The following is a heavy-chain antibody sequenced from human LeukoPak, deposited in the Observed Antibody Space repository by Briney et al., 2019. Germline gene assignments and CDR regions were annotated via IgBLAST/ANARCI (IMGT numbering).Heavy chain of an antibody. Sequence: PGGSLRLSCAASGFTFSSYWMSWVRQAPGKGLEWVASIKHDGSETNYVDSVKGRFTISRDNAKNSLHLQMNSLRAEDTAVYYCAKNGGPHGMDVWGQGTTVTVSS. D-gene: IGHD3-10*01. CDR2: IKHDGSET. V-gene: IGHV3-7*02. J-gene: IGHJ6*02. CDR1: GFTFSSYW. CDR3: AKNGGPHGMDV.